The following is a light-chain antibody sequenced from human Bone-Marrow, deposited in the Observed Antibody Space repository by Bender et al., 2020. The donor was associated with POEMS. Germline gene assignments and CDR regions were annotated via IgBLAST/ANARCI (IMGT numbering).Light chain of an antibody. CDR3: SSYTSSSTPVV. CDR2: EGG. CDR1: GTTLGNYNV. V-gene: IGLV2-14*02. J-gene: IGLJ2*01. Sequence: QSALTQPASVSGSPGQSITLSCTGTGTTLGNYNVVSWYQQHPGEAPKLIIYEGGERPSGVSNRFSVSKSGNTASLTISGLQAEDEADYYCSSYTSSSTPVVFGGGTKLTVL.